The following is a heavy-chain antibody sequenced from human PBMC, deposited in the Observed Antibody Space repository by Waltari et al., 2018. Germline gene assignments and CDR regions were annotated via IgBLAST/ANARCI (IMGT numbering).Heavy chain of an antibody. V-gene: IGHV4-4*02. D-gene: IGHD3-3*01. CDR2: IYHSGST. CDR3: ARQRYYDFWSGYSYSFDY. CDR1: GGSISSSNW. J-gene: IGHJ4*02. Sequence: QVQLQESGPGLVKPSGTLSLTCAVSGGSISSSNWWSWVRQPPGKGLEWIGEIYHSGSTNYSPSLKSRVTIAVDKSKNQFSLKLSSVPAADTAVYYCARQRYYDFWSGYSYSFDYWGQGTLVTVSS.